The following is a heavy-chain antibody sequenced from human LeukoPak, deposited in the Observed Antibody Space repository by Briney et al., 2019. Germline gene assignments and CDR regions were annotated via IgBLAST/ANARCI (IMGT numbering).Heavy chain of an antibody. D-gene: IGHD3-10*01. V-gene: IGHV4-34*01. J-gene: IGHJ4*02. CDR1: GGSFSGYY. Sequence: SETLSLTCAVYGGSFSGYYWSWIRQPPGKGLEWIGEINHSGSTNYNPSLKSRVTISVDTSKNQFSLKLSSVTAADTAVYYCAGAYAYGVRGAPFDYWGQGTLVTVSS. CDR2: INHSGST. CDR3: AGAYAYGVRGAPFDY.